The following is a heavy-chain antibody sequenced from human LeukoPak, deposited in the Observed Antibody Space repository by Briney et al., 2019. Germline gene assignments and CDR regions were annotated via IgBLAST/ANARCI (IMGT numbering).Heavy chain of an antibody. Sequence: GGSLRPSCAASGFTFNTYSMSWVRQAPGKGLEWVSIISRTSESIFYADSVKGRFTISRDNAKNSLYLQMNGLRAEDTAVYYCAGYNSGWYLDYWGQGTLVTVSP. D-gene: IGHD6-19*01. CDR2: ISRTSESI. J-gene: IGHJ4*02. CDR1: GFTFNTYS. V-gene: IGHV3-21*01. CDR3: AGYNSGWYLDY.